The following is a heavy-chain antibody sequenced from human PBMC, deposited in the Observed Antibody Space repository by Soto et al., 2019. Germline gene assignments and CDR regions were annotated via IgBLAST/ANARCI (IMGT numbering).Heavy chain of an antibody. V-gene: IGHV2-5*02. CDR3: AHTYETSWRNFGY. J-gene: IGHJ4*02. D-gene: IGHD3-22*01. Sequence: QITLKESGPTLVKPTQTLTLTCTFSGFSLRTSGVGVGWIRQPPEKPLEWLAPIYWDNDRRYSPSLRSRSTITKDTSKSQVVLTVANVDPVDTATYYCAHTYETSWRNFGYWAQGILVTVSS. CDR2: IYWDNDR. CDR1: GFSLRTSGVG.